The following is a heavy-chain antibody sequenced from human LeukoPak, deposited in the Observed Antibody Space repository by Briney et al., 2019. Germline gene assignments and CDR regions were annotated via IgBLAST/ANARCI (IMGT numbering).Heavy chain of an antibody. J-gene: IGHJ3*02. CDR1: GFTFSSYS. CDR2: ISSSSSYI. D-gene: IGHD3-9*01. Sequence: GGSLILSCAASGFTFSSYSMNWVRQAPGKGLEWVSSISSSSSYIYYADSVKGRFTISRDNAKNSLYLQMNSLRAEDTAVYYCARGTTLRYFDWLLSTLDAFDIWGQGTMVTVSS. V-gene: IGHV3-21*01. CDR3: ARGTTLRYFDWLLSTLDAFDI.